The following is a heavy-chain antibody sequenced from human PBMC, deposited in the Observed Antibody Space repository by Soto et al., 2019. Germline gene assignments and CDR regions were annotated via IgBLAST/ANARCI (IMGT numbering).Heavy chain of an antibody. CDR3: VRSPGGPSNYYYNMDV. J-gene: IGHJ6*03. D-gene: IGHD3-10*01. V-gene: IGHV1-8*01. Sequence: QAQLVQSGAEVKKPGASVKVSCKAAGYTFTSYDINWVRQATGQGLEWMGWMNPIRGNTGYAQKFQDRVSRTRDTSISTAYMELSSLRSEDTAVYYCVRSPGGPSNYYYNMDVWGEGTTVTVSS. CDR2: MNPIRGNT. CDR1: GYTFTSYD.